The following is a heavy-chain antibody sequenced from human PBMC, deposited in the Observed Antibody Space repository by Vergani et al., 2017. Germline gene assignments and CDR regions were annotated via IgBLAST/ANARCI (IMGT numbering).Heavy chain of an antibody. J-gene: IGHJ6*03. CDR3: ARGAYYEFWSGYDLYYYYMDV. Sequence: QVQLVQSGAEVKKPGSSVKVSCKASGGTFSSYTISWVRQAPGQGLEWMGRIIPILGIANYAQKFQGRVTITEDKSTSTAYMELSSLRSEDTAVYYCARGAYYEFWSGYDLYYYYMDVWGKGTTVTGSS. CDR1: GGTFSSYT. V-gene: IGHV1-69*02. CDR2: IIPILGIA. D-gene: IGHD3-3*01.